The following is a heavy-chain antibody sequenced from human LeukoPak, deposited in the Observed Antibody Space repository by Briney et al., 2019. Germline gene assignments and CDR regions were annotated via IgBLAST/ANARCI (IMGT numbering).Heavy chain of an antibody. CDR3: ARRITMVRGAQSGWFDP. V-gene: IGHV5-51*01. CDR1: GYSFTSYW. Sequence: GESLKISCKGSGYSFTSYWIGWVRQMPGKGLEWMGIIYPGDSDTRYSLSFQGQVTISADKSISTAYLQWSSLKASDTAMYYCARRITMVRGAQSGWFDPWGQGTLVTVSS. CDR2: IYPGDSDT. D-gene: IGHD3-10*01. J-gene: IGHJ5*02.